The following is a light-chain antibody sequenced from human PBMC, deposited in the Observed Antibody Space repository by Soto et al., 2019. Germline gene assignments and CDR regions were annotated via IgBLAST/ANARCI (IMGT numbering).Light chain of an antibody. Sequence: QSALTQPASVSGAPGQSITISCTGTSNDVRGYNYVSWYQHHPGKAPKLIIYDVTHRPSGVSDRFSGSKSGNTASLTISGLQADDEADYYCSSYTTLTSLYVFGTGPKATVL. CDR2: DVT. CDR3: SSYTTLTSLYV. V-gene: IGLV2-14*01. CDR1: SNDVRGYNY. J-gene: IGLJ1*01.